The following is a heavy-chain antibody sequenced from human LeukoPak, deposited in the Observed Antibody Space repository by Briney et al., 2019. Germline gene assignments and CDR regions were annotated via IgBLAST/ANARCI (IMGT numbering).Heavy chain of an antibody. D-gene: IGHD1-7*01. J-gene: IGHJ6*03. Sequence: PSETLSLTCTVSGYSISSGYYWGWIRQPPGKGLEWIGSIYYSGGTYYNPSLKSRVTISVDTSKNQFSLKLSSVTAADTAVYYFARLDGNWNYGQNVYYYYMDVWGKGTTVTVSS. CDR2: IYYSGGT. CDR3: ARLDGNWNYGQNVYYYYMDV. CDR1: GYSISSGYY. V-gene: IGHV4-38-2*02.